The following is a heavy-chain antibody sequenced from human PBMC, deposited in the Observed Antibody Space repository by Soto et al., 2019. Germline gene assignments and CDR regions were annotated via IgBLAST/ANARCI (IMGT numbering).Heavy chain of an antibody. CDR1: GFTFGIYG. CDR3: ARSPHIVVVTAINRTLHFDY. V-gene: IGHV3-33*01. Sequence: WGSLRIYCAASGFTFGIYGMRWVRQAPGKGLERVAVIWYDGSNKYYADSVKGRFTISRDNSKNTLYLQMNSLRAEDTAVYYCARSPHIVVVTAINRTLHFDYWGQGTLFTVSS. D-gene: IGHD2-21*02. J-gene: IGHJ4*02. CDR2: IWYDGSNK.